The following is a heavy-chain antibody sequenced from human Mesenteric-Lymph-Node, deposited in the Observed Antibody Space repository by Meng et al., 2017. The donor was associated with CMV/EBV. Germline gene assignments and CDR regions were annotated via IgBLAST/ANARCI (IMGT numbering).Heavy chain of an antibody. J-gene: IGHJ6*02. V-gene: IGHV5-51*01. CDR1: GYDFSSYW. CDR2: IYPSDSTA. Sequence: GESLKISCKTSGYDFSSYWIGWVRKMPGKGLEWMGIIYPSDSTAKYSPSFQGQVTISADKSISTAYLQWSSLKASDTAMYYCARGRGYSSPIGPSIYYYYYGMDVWGQGTTVTVSS. D-gene: IGHD4-11*01. CDR3: ARGRGYSSPIGPSIYYYYYGMDV.